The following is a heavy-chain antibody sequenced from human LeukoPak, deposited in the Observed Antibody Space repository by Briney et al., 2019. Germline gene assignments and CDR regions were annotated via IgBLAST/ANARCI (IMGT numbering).Heavy chain of an antibody. J-gene: IGHJ3*02. V-gene: IGHV1-3*01. CDR2: VTGGNGNT. D-gene: IGHD6-19*01. CDR3: AREKGFRLGYDI. Sequence: ASVTVSCKASGYTFTSYAMHWMRQAPGQRLEWMGWVTGGNGNTKYSEKFQGRVTNTRDTSANTAYMELNSLRPEDTAVYYCAREKGFRLGYDIWGQGTMVTVSS. CDR1: GYTFTSYA.